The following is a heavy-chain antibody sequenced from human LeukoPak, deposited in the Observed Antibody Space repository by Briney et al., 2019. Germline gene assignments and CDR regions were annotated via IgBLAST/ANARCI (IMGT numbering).Heavy chain of an antibody. CDR3: ARDHYGFWSGFFY. V-gene: IGHV3-30*09. CDR1: GFTFSTYA. D-gene: IGHD3-3*01. Sequence: GGSLRLSCAASGFTFSTYAMHWVRQAPGKGLEWVAVISYDGSNKYYADSVKGRFAISRDNSKNTLSLQMNSLRAEDTAVYYCARDHYGFWSGFFYWGQGTLVTVSS. CDR2: ISYDGSNK. J-gene: IGHJ4*02.